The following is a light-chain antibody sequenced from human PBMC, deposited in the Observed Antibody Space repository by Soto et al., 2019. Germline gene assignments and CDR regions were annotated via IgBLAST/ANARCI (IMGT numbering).Light chain of an antibody. V-gene: IGKV1-5*03. J-gene: IGKJ5*01. CDR1: QSISNW. CDR3: QQHNSFSIT. Sequence: DIQMTQSPSTLSASVGDRVTITCRASQSISNWLAWYQQKPGEAPKLLIYKASSLESGVPSRFSGSGSGTEFTLTINSLQADDFATYYCQQHNSFSITFGQGTRLEIK. CDR2: KAS.